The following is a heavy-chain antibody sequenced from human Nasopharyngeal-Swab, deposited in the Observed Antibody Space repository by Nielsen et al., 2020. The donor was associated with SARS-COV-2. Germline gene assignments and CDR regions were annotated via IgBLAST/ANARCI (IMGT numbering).Heavy chain of an antibody. CDR1: GFTFSSYA. V-gene: IGHV3-23*01. CDR2: ISGSGGST. J-gene: IGHJ3*02. D-gene: IGHD4-17*01. Sequence: GGSLRLSCAASGFTFSSYAMSWVRQAPGKGLEWVSAISGSGGSTYYADSVKGRFTISRDNSKNTLYLQMNSLGAEDTAVYYCAKDLRVTTSAFDIWGQGTMVTVSS. CDR3: AKDLRVTTSAFDI.